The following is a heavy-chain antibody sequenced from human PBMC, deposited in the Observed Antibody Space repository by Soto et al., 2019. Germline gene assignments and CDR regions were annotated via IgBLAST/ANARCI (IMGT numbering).Heavy chain of an antibody. J-gene: IGHJ6*02. CDR2: IYHSGST. Sequence: QVQLQESGPGLVKPSGTLSLTCAVSGGSISSSNWWSWVRQPPGKGLEWIGEIYHSGSTNYNPSLRSRATISVDKSKNQFSLKLSSVTAADTAVYYCARDQGRYYYGMDVWGQGTTVTVSS. V-gene: IGHV4-4*02. CDR1: GGSISSSNW. CDR3: ARDQGRYYYGMDV.